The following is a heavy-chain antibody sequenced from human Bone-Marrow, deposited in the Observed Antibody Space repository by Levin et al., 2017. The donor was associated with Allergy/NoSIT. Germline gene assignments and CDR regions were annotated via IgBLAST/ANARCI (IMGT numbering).Heavy chain of an antibody. Sequence: GGSLRLSCAASGFTFSSYGMHWVRQAPGKGLEWVAVIWYDGSNKYYADSVKGRFTISRDNSKNTLYLQMNSLRAEDTAVYYCARDGGIAVADFQHWGQGTLVTVSS. V-gene: IGHV3-33*01. CDR3: ARDGGIAVADFQH. CDR2: IWYDGSNK. J-gene: IGHJ1*01. D-gene: IGHD6-19*01. CDR1: GFTFSSYG.